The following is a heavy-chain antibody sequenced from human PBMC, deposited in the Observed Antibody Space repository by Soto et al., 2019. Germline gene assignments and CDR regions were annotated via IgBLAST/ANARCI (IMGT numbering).Heavy chain of an antibody. Sequence: SETLSLTCTVSGGSIYTGGFYWSWIRQLPGKGLEWLGYIYYTGSTQYTPSLKSRLTISTDTSDSQFSLRLTSVTAADTAVYYCATSLVTSRTRVDYWGQGTLVTVSS. V-gene: IGHV4-31*03. CDR3: ATSLVTSRTRVDY. J-gene: IGHJ4*02. D-gene: IGHD1-26*01. CDR2: IYYTGST. CDR1: GGSIYTGGFY.